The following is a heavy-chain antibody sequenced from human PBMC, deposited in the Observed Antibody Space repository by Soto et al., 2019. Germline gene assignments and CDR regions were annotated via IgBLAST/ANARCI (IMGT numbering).Heavy chain of an antibody. J-gene: IGHJ3*02. Sequence: GGSLRLSCAASVFTFSSYEMNGVRESPGKGLECVSYISSSGSTIYYADSVKGRFTISRDNAKNSLYLQMNSLRAEDTAVYYCAREALRELDDAFDIWGQGTMVTVSS. V-gene: IGHV3-48*03. CDR2: ISSSGSTI. D-gene: IGHD1-26*01. CDR1: VFTFSSYE. CDR3: AREALRELDDAFDI.